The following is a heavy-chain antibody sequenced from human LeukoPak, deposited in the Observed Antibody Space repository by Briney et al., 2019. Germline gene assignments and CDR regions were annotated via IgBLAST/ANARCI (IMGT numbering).Heavy chain of an antibody. V-gene: IGHV1-18*01. CDR1: GYTFTNYG. CDR3: ARDSFYDILTGYSYYGMDV. J-gene: IGHJ6*02. Sequence: ASVKVSCKASGYTFTNYGVTWVRQAPGQGLEWMGWISAKDGDKNSAQKFRGRVTMTTDSSTSTAHMELRNLGSDDTAVYYCARDSFYDILTGYSYYGMDVWGQGTTVTVSS. D-gene: IGHD3-9*01. CDR2: ISAKDGDK.